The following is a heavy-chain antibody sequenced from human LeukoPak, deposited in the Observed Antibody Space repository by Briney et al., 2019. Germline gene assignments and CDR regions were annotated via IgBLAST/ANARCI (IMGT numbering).Heavy chain of an antibody. V-gene: IGHV3-21*01. CDR3: ARGRGCSSMSCYPDY. J-gene: IGHJ4*02. CDR2: ISPSSTYI. D-gene: IGHD2-2*01. CDR1: GFSFSGYS. Sequence: GGSLRLSCVASGFSFSGYSINWVRQAPGKGLEWVSSISPSSTYIYYADSVQGRFTISRDNAMNSLYLQMNSLRAEDTAVYYCARGRGCSSMSCYPDYWGQGTLVTVSS.